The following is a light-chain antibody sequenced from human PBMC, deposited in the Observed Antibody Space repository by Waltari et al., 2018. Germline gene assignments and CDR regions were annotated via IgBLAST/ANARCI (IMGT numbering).Light chain of an antibody. V-gene: IGKV1-39*01. Sequence: DIQMTQSPSSLSASVGDRVTITCRASQSITNFLNWYQHKPGTAPKLLIYAASSLVSGAPSRFSGRRSGTDFTLTITSLQPEDVGNYYCQQTYSSQTFGQGTKVEI. CDR1: QSITNF. J-gene: IGKJ1*01. CDR3: QQTYSSQT. CDR2: AAS.